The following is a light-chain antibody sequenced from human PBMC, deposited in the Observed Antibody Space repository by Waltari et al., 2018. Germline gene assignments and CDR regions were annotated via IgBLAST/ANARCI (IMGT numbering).Light chain of an antibody. CDR3: SSYTSNNMWV. V-gene: IGLV2-14*01. J-gene: IGLJ3*02. Sequence: QSALTQPASVSGSPGQSITISCTGTSSDVGGYNSVSWYQQHPGKAPKFIIYDVSQGPSGVSIRFSGSKSGNTPSLTISGFQAEDEADYYCSSYTSNNMWVFGGGTKLTVL. CDR2: DVS. CDR1: SSDVGGYNS.